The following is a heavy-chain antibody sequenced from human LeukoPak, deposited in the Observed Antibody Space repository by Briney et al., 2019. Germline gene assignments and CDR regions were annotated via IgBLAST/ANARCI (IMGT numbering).Heavy chain of an antibody. CDR3: ARLIVLVEEGIINSWFDT. J-gene: IGHJ5*02. V-gene: IGHV3-7*01. CDR1: GFAFNYYW. D-gene: IGHD2-2*01. CDR2: IKQDGSEK. Sequence: GGSLRLSCAASGFAFNYYWMSWVRQAPGKGLEWVANIKQDGSEKFYVDSVKGRFALSRDNAKNSLYLEMNSLRAEDTAVYYCARLIVLVEEGIINSWFDTWGQGTLVTVSS.